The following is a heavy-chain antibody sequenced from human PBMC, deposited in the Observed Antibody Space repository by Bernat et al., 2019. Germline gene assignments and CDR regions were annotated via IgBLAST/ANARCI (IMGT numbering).Heavy chain of an antibody. V-gene: IGHV4-39*01. J-gene: IGHJ4*02. Sequence: QLQLQESGPGLVKPSETLSLTCTVSGGSISSSSYYWGWIRQPPGKGLEWIGSIYYSGSTYYNPSLRSLVTISVDTSKNQFSLKLSSVTAADTAVYYCVRRIQLWLLVDYWGQGTLVTVSS. CDR2: IYYSGST. D-gene: IGHD5-18*01. CDR1: GGSISSSSYY. CDR3: VRRIQLWLLVDY.